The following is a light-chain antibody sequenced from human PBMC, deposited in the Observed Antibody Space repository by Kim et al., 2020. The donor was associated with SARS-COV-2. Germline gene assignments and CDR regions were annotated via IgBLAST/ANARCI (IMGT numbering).Light chain of an antibody. CDR2: AAS. CDR1: QDISNY. J-gene: IGKJ1*01. V-gene: IGKV1-27*01. Sequence: DIQMTQSPSSLSASVGDRVTITCRASQDISNYLAWFQLKPGKAPKLLIYAASALQPGVPSRFSGSESGTDFTLTVTSLQPEDVATYYYQKCDSAPWTFGQGTKVDIK. CDR3: QKCDSAPWT.